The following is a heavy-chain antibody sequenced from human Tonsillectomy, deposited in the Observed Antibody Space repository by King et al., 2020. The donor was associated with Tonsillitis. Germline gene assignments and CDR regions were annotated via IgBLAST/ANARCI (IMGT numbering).Heavy chain of an antibody. CDR2: IWYDGSNK. V-gene: IGHV3-33*01. J-gene: IGHJ4*02. CDR3: ARSPQYYYGSGSWEYYFDY. CDR1: GFTFSSYG. Sequence: QLVQSGGGVVQPGRSLRLSCAASGFTFSSYGMHWVRQAPGKGLEWVAVIWYDGSNKYYADSVKGRFTISRDNSKNTLYLQMNSLRAEDTAVYYCARSPQYYYGSGSWEYYFDYWGQGTLVTVSS. D-gene: IGHD3-10*01.